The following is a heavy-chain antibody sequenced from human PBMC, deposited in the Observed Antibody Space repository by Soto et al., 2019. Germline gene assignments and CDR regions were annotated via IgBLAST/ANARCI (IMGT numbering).Heavy chain of an antibody. V-gene: IGHV4-59*01. CDR2: VFYKGNT. D-gene: IGHD5-18*01. J-gene: IGHJ4*02. CDR3: ARSGDSFGFTDY. CDR1: GGSITGYY. Sequence: QVQLQESGPGLVKPSETLSLTCTVSGGSITGYYWTWIRQPPGKGLEWIGYVFYKGNTNYNPSHKSRVTISVDTSANQFSLRLSSVTAADTAVYYCARSGDSFGFTDYWGQGTLVTVSS.